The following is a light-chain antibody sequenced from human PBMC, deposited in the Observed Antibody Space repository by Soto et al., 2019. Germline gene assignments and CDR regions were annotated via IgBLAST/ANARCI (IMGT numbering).Light chain of an antibody. J-gene: IGKJ1*01. CDR1: QSVGGS. Sequence: EIVNTQSPATLSVSRWESLTLSCRASQSVGGSLAWYRQKPGQAPRLLIYGASTRATGIPARFSGSGSGTEFTLTISSLKSEDFEVYYCQQYNNWPRTFGQGTKVDIK. V-gene: IGKV3-15*01. CDR2: GAS. CDR3: QQYNNWPRT.